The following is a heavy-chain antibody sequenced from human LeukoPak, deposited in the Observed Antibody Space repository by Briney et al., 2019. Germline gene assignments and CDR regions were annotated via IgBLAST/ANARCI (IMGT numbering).Heavy chain of an antibody. V-gene: IGHV3-30*18. CDR2: ISYDGSNE. CDR3: AKDEGPSY. CDR1: GFTFSNYD. Sequence: GGSLRLSCAASGFTFSNYDMHWVRQAPGKGLEWVAAISYDGSNEYYADSVKGRFTISRDNSKNTLYLQMSSLKAEDTAVYYCAKDEGPSYWGQGTLVTVSS. J-gene: IGHJ4*02.